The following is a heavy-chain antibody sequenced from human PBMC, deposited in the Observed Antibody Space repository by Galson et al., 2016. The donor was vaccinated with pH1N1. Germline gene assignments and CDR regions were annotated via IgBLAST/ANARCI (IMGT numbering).Heavy chain of an antibody. J-gene: IGHJ6*02. CDR1: EFTSSSYW. CDR3: SRESDGYNSYFFYYGMDV. Sequence: SLRLSCAASEFTSSSYWMSWVRQAPGKGLEWVANIKQEGGEKYYVDSVRGRFTIARDNAGNSLFLEMNSLRVEDTAVYYCSRESDGYNSYFFYYGMDVWGQGTTVTVSS. CDR2: IKQEGGEK. D-gene: IGHD5-24*01. V-gene: IGHV3-7*01.